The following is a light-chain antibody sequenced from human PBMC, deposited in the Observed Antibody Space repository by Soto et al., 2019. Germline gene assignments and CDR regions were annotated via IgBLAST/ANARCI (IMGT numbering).Light chain of an antibody. J-gene: IGKJ2*01. V-gene: IGKV1-9*01. CDR1: QGIGSN. CDR2: PAS. CDR3: QQVKGYPRT. Sequence: DIQLTQSPSFLSASIGDRVTITCRASQGIGSNLAWYQQKPGKAPKLLIYPASTLPSGVPSRFSGSGSGADFTLTISSLQPEDCATYYWQQVKGYPRTFGQGTKLDIK.